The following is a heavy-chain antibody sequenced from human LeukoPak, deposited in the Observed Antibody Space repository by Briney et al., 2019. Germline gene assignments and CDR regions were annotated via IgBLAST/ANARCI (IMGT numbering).Heavy chain of an antibody. CDR1: GYTFTGYY. J-gene: IGHJ6*03. CDR2: INPNSGGT. D-gene: IGHD3-22*01. Sequence: ASVKVSCKDSGYTFTGYYMHWVRQAPGQGLEWMGWINPNSGGTNYAQKFQGRVTMTRDTSISTAYMELSRLRSDDTAVYYCARDAITMIGAKPAGSRYIDDWGKGTTVTVSS. CDR3: ARDAITMIGAKPAGSRYIDD. V-gene: IGHV1-2*02.